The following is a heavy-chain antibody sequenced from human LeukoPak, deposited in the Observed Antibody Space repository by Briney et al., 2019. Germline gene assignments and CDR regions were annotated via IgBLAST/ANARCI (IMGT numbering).Heavy chain of an antibody. CDR2: INSGGSST. D-gene: IGHD2-2*02. CDR1: GFTFSISW. CDR3: ARVGSSGIVVVPAAIETCYGMDV. Sequence: GGSLRLSCAASGFTFSISWMHWVRQAPGKGLVWVSRINSGGSSTSYADSVKGRFTISRDNAKNTLYLQMNRLRAEDTAVYYCARVGSSGIVVVPAAIETCYGMDVWGQGTTVTVSS. J-gene: IGHJ6*02. V-gene: IGHV3-74*01.